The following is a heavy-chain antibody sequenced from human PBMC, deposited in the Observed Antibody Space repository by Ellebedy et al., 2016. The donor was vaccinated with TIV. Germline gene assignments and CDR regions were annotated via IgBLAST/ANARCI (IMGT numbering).Heavy chain of an antibody. Sequence: GGSLRLXXAASGFTFSSYSMNWVRQAPGKGLEWVSSISSSSSNIYYADSVKGRFTISRDNAKNSLYLQMNSLRVEDTAVYYCARDLVMAILDYWGQGTLVTVPS. V-gene: IGHV3-21*01. D-gene: IGHD3-16*01. CDR1: GFTFSSYS. CDR2: ISSSSSNI. J-gene: IGHJ4*02. CDR3: ARDLVMAILDY.